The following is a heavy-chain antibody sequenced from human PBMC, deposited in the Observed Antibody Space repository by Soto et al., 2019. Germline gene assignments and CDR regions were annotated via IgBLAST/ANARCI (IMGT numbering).Heavy chain of an antibody. V-gene: IGHV4-59*08. Sequence: QVQLQESGPGLVKPSETLSLTCTVSSGSISGHYWSWVRQPPGKGLEWIGHIYYRGSTNYNPSLKSRVTISVDTSKNEFALKLNSVTAADTALYYCARGRNSGWSDSWGQGTLVTVSS. J-gene: IGHJ5*01. D-gene: IGHD6-19*01. CDR1: SGSISGHY. CDR3: ARGRNSGWSDS. CDR2: IYYRGST.